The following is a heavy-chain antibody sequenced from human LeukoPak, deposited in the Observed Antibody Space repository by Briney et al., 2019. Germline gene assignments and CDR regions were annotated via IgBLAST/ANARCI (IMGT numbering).Heavy chain of an antibody. D-gene: IGHD3-3*01. CDR2: INPNSGGT. CDR3: ARARYDFWSGYYTIYYFDY. CDR1: GYTFTGYY. Sequence: ASVKVSCEASGYTFTGYYMHWVRQAPGQGLEWMGWINPNSGGTNYAQKFQGRVTMTRDTSISTAYMELSRLRSDDTAVYYCARARYDFWSGYYTIYYFDYWGQGTLVTVSS. V-gene: IGHV1-2*02. J-gene: IGHJ4*02.